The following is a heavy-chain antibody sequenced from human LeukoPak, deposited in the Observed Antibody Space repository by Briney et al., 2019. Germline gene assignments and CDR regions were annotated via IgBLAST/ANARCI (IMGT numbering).Heavy chain of an antibody. CDR3: ARALVTTVTTGYYYYYGMDV. D-gene: IGHD4-17*01. V-gene: IGHV3-11*06. Sequence: KSGGSLRLSCAASGFTFSDYYMSWIRQAPGKGLEWVSYISSSSSYTNYADSVKGRFTISRDNAKNSLYLQMNSLRAEDTAVYYCARALVTTVTTGYYYYYGMDVWGQGTTVTVSS. CDR1: GFTFSDYY. CDR2: ISSSSSYT. J-gene: IGHJ6*02.